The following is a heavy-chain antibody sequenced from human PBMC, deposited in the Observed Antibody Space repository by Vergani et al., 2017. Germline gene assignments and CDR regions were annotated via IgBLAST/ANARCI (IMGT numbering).Heavy chain of an antibody. V-gene: IGHV4-39*07. CDR1: GGSISSSSYY. Sequence: QLQLQESGPGLVKPSETLSLTCTVSGGSISSSSYYWGWIRQPPGKGLEWIGSIYYSGSTYYNPSLKSRVTISVDTSKNQFSLKLSSVTAADTAVYYCARAPLSRFDYDSSGYPIPDAFDIWGQGTMVTVSS. CDR3: ARAPLSRFDYDSSGYPIPDAFDI. D-gene: IGHD3-22*01. J-gene: IGHJ3*02. CDR2: IYYSGST.